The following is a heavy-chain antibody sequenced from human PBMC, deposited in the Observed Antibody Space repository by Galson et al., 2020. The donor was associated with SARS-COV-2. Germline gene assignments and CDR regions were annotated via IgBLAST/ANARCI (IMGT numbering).Heavy chain of an antibody. CDR3: ARGRRWGSRDIVLMVYAIISYYFDY. J-gene: IGHJ4*02. Sequence: SETLSLTCAVYGGSFSGYYWSWIRQPPGKGLEWIGEINHSGSTNYNPSLKSRVTISVDTSKNQFSLKLSSVTAADTAVYYCARGRRWGSRDIVLMVYAIISYYFDYWGQGTLVTVSS. D-gene: IGHD2-8*01. V-gene: IGHV4-34*01. CDR1: GGSFSGYY. CDR2: INHSGST.